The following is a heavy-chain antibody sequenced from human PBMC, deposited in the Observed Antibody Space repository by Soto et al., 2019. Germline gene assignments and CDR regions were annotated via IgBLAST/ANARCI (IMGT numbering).Heavy chain of an antibody. CDR1: GGSFSGYY. CDR2: INHSGST. V-gene: IGHV4-34*01. Sequence: SETLSLTCAVYGGSFSGYYWSWIRQPPGKGLEWIGEINHSGSTNYNPSLKSRVTISVDTSKNQFSLKLSSVTAADTAMYYCARIAAAEAFDIWGQGTMVTVSS. CDR3: ARIAAAEAFDI. D-gene: IGHD6-13*01. J-gene: IGHJ3*02.